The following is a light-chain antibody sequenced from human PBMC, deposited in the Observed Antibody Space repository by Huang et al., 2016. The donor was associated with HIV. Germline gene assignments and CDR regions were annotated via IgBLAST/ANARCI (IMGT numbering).Light chain of an antibody. J-gene: IGKJ4*01. CDR1: ERVGSN. Sequence: EIVMTQSPATLPVSPGERATLSCRASERVGSNLAWYQQKPGQAPRLLIYGASTRATGIPARFSGSGSGTEFTLTISSRQSEDFAVYYCQQYNQWPPLTFGGGTKVEIK. V-gene: IGKV3-15*01. CDR3: QQYNQWPPLT. CDR2: GAS.